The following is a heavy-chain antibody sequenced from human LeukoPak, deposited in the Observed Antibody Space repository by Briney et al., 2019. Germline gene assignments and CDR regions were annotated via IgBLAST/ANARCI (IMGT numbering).Heavy chain of an antibody. Sequence: SGTLSLTCAVYGGSFSSYYWSWIRQPPGKGLEWIGEINHSGSTNYNPSLKSRVTISVDTSKNQFSLKLSSVTAADTAVYYCARGSTPKTSPGDYWGQGTLVTVSS. J-gene: IGHJ4*02. CDR1: GGSFSSYY. CDR3: ARGSTPKTSPGDY. CDR2: INHSGST. V-gene: IGHV4-34*01.